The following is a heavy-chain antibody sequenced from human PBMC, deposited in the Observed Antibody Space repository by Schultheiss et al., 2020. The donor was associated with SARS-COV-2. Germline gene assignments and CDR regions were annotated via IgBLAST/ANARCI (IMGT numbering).Heavy chain of an antibody. Sequence: GGSLRLSCAVSGFTLLGYALSWVRQAPGRGLEWVSIISGIGDTTYYADSVKGRFTISRDNFKNTLYLQMNNLRAEDTAVYYCAGDYYGMDVWGQGTTVTVSS. CDR2: ISGIGDTT. CDR3: AGDYYGMDV. V-gene: IGHV3-23*01. CDR1: GFTLLGYA. J-gene: IGHJ6*02.